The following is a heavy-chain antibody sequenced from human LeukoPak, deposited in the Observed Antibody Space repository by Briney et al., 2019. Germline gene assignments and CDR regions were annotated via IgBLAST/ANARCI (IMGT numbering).Heavy chain of an antibody. J-gene: IGHJ6*02. CDR3: AGMATILYGMDV. CDR2: IYYSGST. D-gene: IGHD5-12*01. CDR1: GGSISSYY. V-gene: IGHV4-59*01. Sequence: SETLSLTCTVSGGSISSYYWSWIRQPPGKGLEWIGYIYYSGSTNYNPSLKSRVTISVDTSKNQSSLKLSSVTAADTAVYYCAGMATILYGMDVWGQGTTVTVSS.